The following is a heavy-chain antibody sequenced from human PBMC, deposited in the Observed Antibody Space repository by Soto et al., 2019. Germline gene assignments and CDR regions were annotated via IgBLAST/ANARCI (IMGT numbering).Heavy chain of an antibody. CDR3: ARGLYSSSWSERWRIENWFDP. CDR1: GFTFSSYD. CDR2: IGTAGDT. V-gene: IGHV3-13*01. D-gene: IGHD6-13*01. J-gene: IGHJ5*02. Sequence: GSLRLSCAASGFTFSSYDMHWVRQATGKGLEWVSAIGTAGDTYYPGSVKGRFTISRENAKNSLYLQMNSLRAGDAAVYYCARGLYSSSWSERWRIENWFDPWGQGTLVTVSS.